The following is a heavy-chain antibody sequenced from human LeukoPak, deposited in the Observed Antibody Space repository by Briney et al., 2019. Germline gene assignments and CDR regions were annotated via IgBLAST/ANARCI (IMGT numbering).Heavy chain of an antibody. J-gene: IGHJ4*02. D-gene: IGHD3-3*01. Sequence: GGPLRLSCSASGFTFSSYPMSWVRQAPGKGLEWISGISGGGDTTEYADSMKGRFSISRDNSKNTLYLQMNSLRAEDTAVYYCAKESSPYYDFWSANFWGQGTLVTVSS. CDR2: ISGGGDTT. V-gene: IGHV3-23*01. CDR3: AKESSPYYDFWSANF. CDR1: GFTFSSYP.